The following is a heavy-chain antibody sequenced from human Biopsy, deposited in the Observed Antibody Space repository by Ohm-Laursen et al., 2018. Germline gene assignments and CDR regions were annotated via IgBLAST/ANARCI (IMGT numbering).Heavy chain of an antibody. D-gene: IGHD6-19*01. CDR1: GYSSTSYY. Sequence: AANVSCNASGYSSTSYYMHWVRQAPGQGLEWMGMINPSGSTTSYPQIFQGRVTMTRDTSKSTVYMELSSLRSADTAVYFCARNTGWYGDLYYFDYWGQGTLVTVSS. J-gene: IGHJ4*02. CDR2: INPSGSTT. CDR3: ARNTGWYGDLYYFDY. V-gene: IGHV1-46*01.